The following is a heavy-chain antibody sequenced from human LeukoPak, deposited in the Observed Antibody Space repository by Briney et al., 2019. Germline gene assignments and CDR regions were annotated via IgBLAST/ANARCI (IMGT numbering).Heavy chain of an antibody. D-gene: IGHD6-19*01. CDR1: GGSISGSTYY. CDR3: ARQLRRTSGWYIDC. J-gene: IGHJ4*02. V-gene: IGHV4-39*01. Sequence: PSETLILTCTVSGGSISGSTYYRGWIRQPPGKGLEWIGSISYSGTTYYNPSLKSRVAISVDTSKNQFYLNLNSVTATDTAVYYCARQLRRTSGWYIDCWGQGTLVTVSS. CDR2: ISYSGTT.